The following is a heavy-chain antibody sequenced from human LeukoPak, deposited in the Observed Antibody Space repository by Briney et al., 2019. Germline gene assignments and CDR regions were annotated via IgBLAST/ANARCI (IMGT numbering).Heavy chain of an antibody. CDR2: VSYDGSNK. Sequence: GGSLRLSCAASGFTVSSNYMSWVRQAPGKGLEWVAVVSYDGSNKYYADSVKGRFTISRDNSKNTLFLQINSLKPEDTAVYFCAKEGAPYCGGDCWEYSFDYWGQGTLVTVSS. D-gene: IGHD2-21*02. V-gene: IGHV3-30*18. CDR3: AKEGAPYCGGDCWEYSFDY. CDR1: GFTVSSNY. J-gene: IGHJ4*02.